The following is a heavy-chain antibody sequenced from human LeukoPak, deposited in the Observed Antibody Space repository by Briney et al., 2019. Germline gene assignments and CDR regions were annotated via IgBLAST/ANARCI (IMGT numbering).Heavy chain of an antibody. Sequence: GGSLRLSCAASGFTFSSYWMHRVRQAPGKGLVWVSRINSDGSSTSYADSVKGRFTISRDNAKNTLYLQMNSLRAEDTAVYYCARVGEPAAVYDSSGDFDYWGQGTLVTVSS. V-gene: IGHV3-74*01. J-gene: IGHJ4*02. CDR1: GFTFSSYW. CDR2: INSDGSST. CDR3: ARVGEPAAVYDSSGDFDY. D-gene: IGHD3-22*01.